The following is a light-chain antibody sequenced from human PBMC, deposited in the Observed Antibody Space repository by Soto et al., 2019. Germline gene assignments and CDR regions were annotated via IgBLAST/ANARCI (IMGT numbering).Light chain of an antibody. Sequence: EIVMTQSPATLSVSPGERATLSCRASQSVSSKLAWFQQKPGQAPSLLIYGVSNRATGIPARFSGSGSGTDFTLTISSLEPEDFAVYYCQKRSTRSTFGQGTKVDIK. J-gene: IGKJ1*01. CDR3: QKRSTRST. V-gene: IGKV3-11*01. CDR2: GVS. CDR1: QSVSSK.